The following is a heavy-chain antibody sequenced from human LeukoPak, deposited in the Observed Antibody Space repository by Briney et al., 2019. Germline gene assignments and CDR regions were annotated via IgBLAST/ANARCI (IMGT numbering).Heavy chain of an antibody. V-gene: IGHV3-30*04. Sequence: GRSLRLSCAASGFTFSSYAMDWVRQAPGKGLEWGAVISYDGSNKYYADSVKGRFTISRDNSKNTLYLQMNSLRAEDTAVYYCARDPLYCSGGSCYDYYYMDVCGKGTTVPVSS. CDR3: ARDPLYCSGGSCYDYYYMDV. J-gene: IGHJ6*03. CDR2: ISYDGSNK. CDR1: GFTFSSYA. D-gene: IGHD2-15*01.